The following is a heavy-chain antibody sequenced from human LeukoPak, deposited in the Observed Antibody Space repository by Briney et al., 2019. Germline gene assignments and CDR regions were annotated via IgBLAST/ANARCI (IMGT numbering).Heavy chain of an antibody. D-gene: IGHD1-7*01. V-gene: IGHV4-59*01. CDR2: IYYSGST. Sequence: SETLSLTCTVSGGSISSYYWSWIRQPPGKGLEWIGYIYYSGSTNYNPSLKSRVTISVDTSKNQFSLKLSSVTAADTAVYYCARDGSITGTKAFDPWGQGTLVTVSS. CDR1: GGSISSYY. CDR3: ARDGSITGTKAFDP. J-gene: IGHJ5*02.